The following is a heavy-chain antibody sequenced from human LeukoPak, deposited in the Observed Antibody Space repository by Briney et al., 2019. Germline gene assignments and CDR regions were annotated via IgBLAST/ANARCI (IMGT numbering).Heavy chain of an antibody. CDR1: GGSISRSSYY. CDR2: IYYSGST. V-gene: IGHV4-39*01. J-gene: IGHJ5*02. Sequence: SETLSLTCTVSGGSISRSSYYWGWIRQPPGKGLEWIGSIYYSGSTYYNPSLKSRVTISVDTSKNQFSLKLSSVTAADTAVYYCARHGYCSSTSCYYNWFDPWGQGTLVTVSS. D-gene: IGHD2-2*03. CDR3: ARHGYCSSTSCYYNWFDP.